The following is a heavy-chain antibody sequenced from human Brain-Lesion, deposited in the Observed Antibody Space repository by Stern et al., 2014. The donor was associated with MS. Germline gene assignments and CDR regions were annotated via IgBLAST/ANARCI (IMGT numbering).Heavy chain of an antibody. CDR1: GYTFTGYY. CDR2: INPNSGGP. Sequence: VQLVPSGAEVKKPGASVTVSCKASGYTFTGYYMYWVRQAPGQGLECMGWINPNSGGPHYAQKFQGRVTMTRDTSITTAYMELSRLRSDDTAVYYCARGYYGSGRPQKGMDVWGQGTTVTVSS. D-gene: IGHD3-10*01. J-gene: IGHJ6*02. V-gene: IGHV1-2*02. CDR3: ARGYYGSGRPQKGMDV.